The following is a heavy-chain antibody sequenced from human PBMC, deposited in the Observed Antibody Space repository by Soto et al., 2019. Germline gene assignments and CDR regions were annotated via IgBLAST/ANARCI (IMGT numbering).Heavy chain of an antibody. CDR2: IWYDGSNK. CDR3: AREEDILTGSGFDY. J-gene: IGHJ4*02. CDR1: GFTFSTYG. V-gene: IGHV3-33*01. Sequence: GGSLRLSCAASGFTFSTYGMHWVRQAPGKGLEWVAVIWYDGSNKYYEDSVKGRFTISRDNSKNTLYLQMNSLRAEDTAMYYCAREEDILTGSGFDYWGQGTLVTVSS. D-gene: IGHD3-9*01.